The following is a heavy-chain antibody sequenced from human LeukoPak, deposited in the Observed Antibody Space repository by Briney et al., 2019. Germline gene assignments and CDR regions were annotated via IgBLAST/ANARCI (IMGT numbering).Heavy chain of an antibody. Sequence: GGSLRISCAASGFTFSNYNMNWVRQAPGKGLEWVSSISSGGNFIYYAHSVKGRFTISRDNAKNSLYLQMNSLRAEDTAVYYCASGGLSCSGGTCYSWGQGTLVTVSS. D-gene: IGHD2-15*01. CDR2: ISSGGNFI. J-gene: IGHJ4*02. CDR1: GFTFSNYN. CDR3: ASGGLSCSGGTCYS. V-gene: IGHV3-21*01.